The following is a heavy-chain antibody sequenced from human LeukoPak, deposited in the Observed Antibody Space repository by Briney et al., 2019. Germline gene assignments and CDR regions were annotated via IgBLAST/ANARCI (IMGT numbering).Heavy chain of an antibody. J-gene: IGHJ6*03. CDR1: GGSLSNYY. V-gene: IGHV4-59*01. Sequence: SETLSLTCTVSGGSLSNYYWSWIRQPPGKGLEWIGYISYIGSTKYNPSLKSRVTISEDTFKKQFSLKLSAVTAADTDVYYCAGSYHYYMDVWGKGTTVTVSS. CDR3: AGSYHYYMDV. CDR2: ISYIGST.